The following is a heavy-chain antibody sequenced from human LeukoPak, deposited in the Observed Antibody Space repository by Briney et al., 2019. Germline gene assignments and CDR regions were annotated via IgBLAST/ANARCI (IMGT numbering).Heavy chain of an antibody. J-gene: IGHJ6*03. CDR3: ARVTGYPSYYYYYYMDV. V-gene: IGHV1-2*02. CDR1: GYTFTGYY. CDR2: INPNSGGT. Sequence: ASVKVSCKASGYTFTGYYMHWVRQAPGQGLEWMGWINPNSGGTNYAQKFQGRVTMTRDTSISTAYMELSRLRSDDTAVYYCARVTGYPSYYYYYYMDVWGKGTTVTISS. D-gene: IGHD3-9*01.